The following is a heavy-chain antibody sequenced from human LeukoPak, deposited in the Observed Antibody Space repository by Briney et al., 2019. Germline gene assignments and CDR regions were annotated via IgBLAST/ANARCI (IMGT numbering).Heavy chain of an antibody. CDR3: AGQIGGSAFRGWFDP. CDR1: GGSISSSSYY. J-gene: IGHJ5*02. V-gene: IGHV4-39*01. D-gene: IGHD4-23*01. Sequence: PSETLSLTCTVSGGSISSSSYYWGWIRQPPGKGLEWIGSIYYSGSTYYNPSLKSRVTISVDTSKNQFPLKLSSVTAADTAVYYCAGQIGGSAFRGWFDPWGQGTLVTVSS. CDR2: IYYSGST.